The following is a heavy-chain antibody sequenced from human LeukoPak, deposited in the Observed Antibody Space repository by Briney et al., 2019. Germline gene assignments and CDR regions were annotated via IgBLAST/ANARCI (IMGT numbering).Heavy chain of an antibody. J-gene: IGHJ6*03. CDR3: AKDVTRYMDV. CDR2: IKQDRSEK. Sequence: GGSLRLSCAASGFTFSNYWMSWVRQAPGKGLEWVANIKQDRSEKYYVDSVKGRFTISRDNSKNTLYLQMNSLRAEDTAVYYCAKDVTRYMDVWGKGTTVTISS. V-gene: IGHV3-7*01. CDR1: GFTFSNYW.